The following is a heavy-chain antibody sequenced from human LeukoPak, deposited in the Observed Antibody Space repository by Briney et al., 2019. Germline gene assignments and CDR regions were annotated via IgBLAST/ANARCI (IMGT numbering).Heavy chain of an antibody. J-gene: IGHJ4*02. CDR1: GFTFSSYG. Sequence: PGGSLRLSCAASGFTFSSYGMHWVRQAPGKGLEWVAFIRYDGSNKYYADSVKGRFTISRDNSKNTLYLQMNSLRAEDTAVYYCAKGLGAVAVRYWGQGTLVTVSS. CDR2: IRYDGSNK. V-gene: IGHV3-30*02. D-gene: IGHD6-19*01. CDR3: AKGLGAVAVRY.